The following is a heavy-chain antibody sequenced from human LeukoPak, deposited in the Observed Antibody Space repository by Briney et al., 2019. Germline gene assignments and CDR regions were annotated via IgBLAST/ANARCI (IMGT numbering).Heavy chain of an antibody. D-gene: IGHD3/OR15-3a*01. CDR2: IYYSGSP. Sequence: SQTLSLTCTVSGGSISSNSYHWGWIRQPPGKGLEWIGSIYYSGSPYYNPSLKSRVTISVDTSKNQFSLKVISVTAADTAVYYCARWRTARTGFDYWGQGTLVTVSS. J-gene: IGHJ4*02. V-gene: IGHV4-39*01. CDR3: ARWRTARTGFDY. CDR1: GGSISSNSYH.